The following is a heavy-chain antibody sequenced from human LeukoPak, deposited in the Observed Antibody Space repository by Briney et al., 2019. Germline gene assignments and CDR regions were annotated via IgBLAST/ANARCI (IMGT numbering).Heavy chain of an antibody. CDR3: ARNSYYCLNY. V-gene: IGHV4-59*12. CDR2: IYYSGST. J-gene: IGHJ4*02. D-gene: IGHD3-10*01. Sequence: SETLSLTCTVSGGSISSYYWSWIRQPPGKGLEWIGYIYYSGSTNYNPSLKSRVIISIDGSKNQFSLELKSVTAADTAVYYCARNSYYCLNYWGQGTLVTVSS. CDR1: GGSISSYY.